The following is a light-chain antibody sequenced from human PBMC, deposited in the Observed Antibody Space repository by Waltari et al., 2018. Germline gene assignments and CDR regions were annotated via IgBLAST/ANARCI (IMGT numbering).Light chain of an antibody. V-gene: IGKV3-20*01. J-gene: IGKJ1*01. CDR2: HTS. CDR3: QHYKNLPVS. Sequence: IVLTQSPGTLSLSPGERATLSCRASQSVSIYLAWYQQKPGQAPRLLIYHTSTRATGIPDRFSGSGSGTDFSLTISVLEPEDFAVYYCQHYKNLPVSFGQGTRVEIK. CDR1: QSVSIY.